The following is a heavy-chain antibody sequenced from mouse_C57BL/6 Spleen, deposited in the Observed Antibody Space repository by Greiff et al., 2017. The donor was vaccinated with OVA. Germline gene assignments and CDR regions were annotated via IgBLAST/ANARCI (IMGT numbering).Heavy chain of an antibody. J-gene: IGHJ1*03. CDR1: GFSLTSYG. V-gene: IGHV2-5*01. CDR3: AKNWGTTVVEGLYWYFDV. CDR2: IWRGGST. D-gene: IGHD1-1*01. Sequence: VQLVESGPGLVQPSQSLSITCTVSGFSLTSYGVHWVRQSPGKGLEWLGVIWRGGSTDYNAAFMSRLSITKDNSKSQVFFKMNSLQADDTAIYYCAKNWGTTVVEGLYWYFDVWGTGTTVTVSS.